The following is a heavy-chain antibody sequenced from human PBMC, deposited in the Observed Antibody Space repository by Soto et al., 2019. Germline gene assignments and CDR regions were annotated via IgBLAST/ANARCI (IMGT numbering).Heavy chain of an antibody. CDR3: ARDGPGVYNLGS. V-gene: IGHV4-4*02. Sequence: PSETLSLTCAVSDVSISSGSWWSWVRQPPGKGLEWIGEVYRSGSTNYNPSLKSRVTISVDTPENRFSLKLSSVTAADTAVYYSARDGPGVYNLGSWGQGNLVTVSS. D-gene: IGHD3-16*01. CDR1: DVSISSGSW. J-gene: IGHJ5*02. CDR2: VYRSGST.